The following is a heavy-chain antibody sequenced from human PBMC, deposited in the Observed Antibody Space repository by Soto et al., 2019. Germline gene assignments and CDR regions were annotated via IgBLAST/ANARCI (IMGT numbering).Heavy chain of an antibody. CDR2: IYYSGST. D-gene: IGHD6-6*01. J-gene: IGHJ5*02. Sequence: SQTLPPPSTVSGGSISSHYWRRILQPTGKGLEWIGYIYYSGSTNYNPSLKSRVTISVDTSKNQFSLKLSSVTAADTAVYYCARVYMSSSSSFGWFDPWGQGFLVTVS. CDR1: GGSISSHY. CDR3: ARVYMSSSSSFGWFDP. V-gene: IGHV4-59*11.